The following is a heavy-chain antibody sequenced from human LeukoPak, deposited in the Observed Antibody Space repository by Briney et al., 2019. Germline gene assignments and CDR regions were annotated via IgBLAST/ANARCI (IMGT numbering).Heavy chain of an antibody. J-gene: IGHJ6*03. CDR3: ARVSIFGDLDYYYMDV. D-gene: IGHD3-3*01. CDR2: ISAYNGNT. CDR1: GYTFTSYG. Sequence: ASVKVSCKASGYTFTSYGISWVRQAPGQGLEWMGWISAYNGNTNYAQKLQGRVTMTTDTSTSTAYMELRSLRSDDTAVYYCARVSIFGDLDYYYMDVWGKGTTVTVSS. V-gene: IGHV1-18*01.